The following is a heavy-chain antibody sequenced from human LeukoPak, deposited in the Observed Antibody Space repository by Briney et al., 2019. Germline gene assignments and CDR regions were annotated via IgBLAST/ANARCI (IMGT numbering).Heavy chain of an antibody. CDR1: GFTFSSYG. CDR3: ARESVYYDSSGYAFDI. J-gene: IGHJ3*02. D-gene: IGHD3-22*01. V-gene: IGHV3-30*02. CDR2: IRYDGSNK. Sequence: GGSLRLSCAASGFTFSSYGMHWVRQAPGKGLEWVAFIRYDGSNKYYADSVKGRFTISRDNSKNTLYLQMNSLRAEDTAVYYCARESVYYDSSGYAFDIWGQGTMVTVSS.